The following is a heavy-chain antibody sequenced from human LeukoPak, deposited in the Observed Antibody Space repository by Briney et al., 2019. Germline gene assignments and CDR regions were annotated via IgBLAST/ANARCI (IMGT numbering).Heavy chain of an antibody. D-gene: IGHD2-2*01. CDR1: GGTVRRFG. V-gene: IGHV1-69*13. CDR3: ARVVTPKYCSSTSCYWKGWFDP. J-gene: IGHJ5*02. Sequence: GAAVKVSCKASGGTVRRFGISWVRQAPVQGLEWMGGIIPIFGTTSYVQKFQGRVTINADESTSTAYMELSSLRSEDTAVYYCARVVTPKYCSSTSCYWKGWFDPWGQGTLVTVSS. CDR2: IIPIFGTT.